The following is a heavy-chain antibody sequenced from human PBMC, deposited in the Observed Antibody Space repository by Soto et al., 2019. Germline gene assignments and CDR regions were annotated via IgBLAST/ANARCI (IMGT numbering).Heavy chain of an antibody. V-gene: IGHV3-30*18. J-gene: IGHJ4*02. CDR1: GFTFSRYG. Sequence: QVQLVESGGDVVQPGRSLRLSCAASGFTFSRYGMHWVRQAPGKGLEWVAVISYDGSNKYYADSVKGRFTISRDNSENTLDLQMNSLRADDTAVYYCGKGRKTSQGPFDSSGYFYYFDYWGQGTLVTVSS. D-gene: IGHD3-22*01. CDR2: ISYDGSNK. CDR3: GKGRKTSQGPFDSSGYFYYFDY.